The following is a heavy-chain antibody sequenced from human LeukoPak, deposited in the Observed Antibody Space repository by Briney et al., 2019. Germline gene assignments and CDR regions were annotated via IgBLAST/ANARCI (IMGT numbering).Heavy chain of an antibody. CDR1: GYSFASYW. CDR3: ARLAYSSSWYVGYVDY. V-gene: IGHV5-51*01. CDR2: IYPGDSDT. Sequence: GESLQISCKGSGYSFASYWIGWVRQMPGKRLEWMGIIYPGDSDTRYSPSFQGQVTISADKSISTAYLQWSSLKASDTAMYYCARLAYSSSWYVGYVDYWGEGTLVTVSS. D-gene: IGHD6-13*01. J-gene: IGHJ4*02.